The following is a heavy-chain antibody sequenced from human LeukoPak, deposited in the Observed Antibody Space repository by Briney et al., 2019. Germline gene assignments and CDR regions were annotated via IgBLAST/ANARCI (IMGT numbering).Heavy chain of an antibody. CDR3: ARVQLEDTAMED. CDR2: IIPILGIA. V-gene: IGHV1-69*04. D-gene: IGHD5-18*01. Sequence: SVKVSCKASGGTFSSYAISWVRQAPGQGLEWMGRIIPILGIANYAQKFQGRVTITADKSTSTAYMELSSLRSEDTAVYYCARVQLEDTAMEDWGQGTLVTVPS. CDR1: GGTFSSYA. J-gene: IGHJ4*02.